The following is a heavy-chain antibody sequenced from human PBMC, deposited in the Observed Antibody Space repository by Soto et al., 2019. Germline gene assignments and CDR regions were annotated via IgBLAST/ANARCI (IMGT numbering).Heavy chain of an antibody. CDR3: AREGGIVGATAADY. V-gene: IGHV4-31*03. Sequence: PSETLSLTCTVSGGSISSGGYYWSWIHQHPGKGLEWIGYIYYSGSTYYNPSLKSRVTISVDTSKNQFSLKLSSVTAADTAVYYCAREGGIVGATAADYWGQGTLVTVSS. D-gene: IGHD1-26*01. CDR1: GGSISSGGYY. J-gene: IGHJ4*02. CDR2: IYYSGST.